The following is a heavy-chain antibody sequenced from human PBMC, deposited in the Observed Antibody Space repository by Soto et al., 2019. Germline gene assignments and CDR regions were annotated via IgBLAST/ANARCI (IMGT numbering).Heavy chain of an antibody. CDR2: MNPNSGNT. V-gene: IGHV1-8*02. CDR1: GYTFTTYA. J-gene: IGHJ5*02. D-gene: IGHD6-13*01. Sequence: GASVKVSCKASGYTFTTYAMRWVRQAPGQGLEWMGWMNPNSGNTGYAQTFQGRVTMTRNTSISTAYMELSSLRSEDTAVYYCARGQTRNIAAAGNWFDPWGQGTLVTVSS. CDR3: ARGQTRNIAAAGNWFDP.